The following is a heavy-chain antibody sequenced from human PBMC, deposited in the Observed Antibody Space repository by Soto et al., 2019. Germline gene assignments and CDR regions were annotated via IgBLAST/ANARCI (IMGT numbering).Heavy chain of an antibody. CDR1: GFSLSTSGVG. J-gene: IGHJ4*02. CDR3: AHRLCDSSCYWDVGFFDF. D-gene: IGHD2-15*01. Sequence: QITLKESGPTLVKPTQTLTLTCTFSGFSLSTSGVGVGWISQPPGKALECLALIDWDEDKRYSPSLKSRLSVTKDTSNNQVVLTMTNMDPVDPGTYFCAHRLCDSSCYWDVGFFDFLGQGALVTVSS. V-gene: IGHV2-5*02. CDR2: IDWDEDK.